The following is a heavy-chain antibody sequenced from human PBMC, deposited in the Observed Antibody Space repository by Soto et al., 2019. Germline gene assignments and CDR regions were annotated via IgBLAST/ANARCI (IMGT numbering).Heavy chain of an antibody. CDR1: GFTFSSYG. J-gene: IGHJ6*02. D-gene: IGHD6-13*01. CDR3: AKDSDSSSWSYYYYYYGMDV. CDR2: ISYDGSNK. Sequence: TGGSLRLSCAASGFTFSSYGMHWVRQAPGKGLEWVAVISYDGSNKYYADSVKGRFTISRDNSKNTLYLQMNSLRAEDTAVYYCAKDSDSSSWSYYYYYYGMDVWGQGTTVTVSS. V-gene: IGHV3-30*18.